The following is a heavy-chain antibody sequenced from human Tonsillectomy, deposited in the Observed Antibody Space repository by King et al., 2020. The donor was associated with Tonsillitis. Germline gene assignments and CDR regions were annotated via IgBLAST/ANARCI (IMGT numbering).Heavy chain of an antibody. D-gene: IGHD3-22*01. CDR1: GFTVSSTY. CDR3: ARKVSPYYFDSSGYYLDY. CDR2: IHSDCSA. V-gene: IGHV3-53*01. J-gene: IGHJ4*02. Sequence: VQLVESGGGLIQPGGSLRLSCAASGFTVSSTYMNWVRQAPGKGLEWVAVIHSDCSAYYADSVKGRFTISRDNSKNTVYLQMNSLRVEDTAVYYCARKVSPYYFDSSGYYLDYWGLGTLVTVSS.